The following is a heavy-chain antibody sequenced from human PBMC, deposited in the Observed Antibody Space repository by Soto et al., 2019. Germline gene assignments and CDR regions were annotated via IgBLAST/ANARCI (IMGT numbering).Heavy chain of an antibody. D-gene: IGHD2-15*01. V-gene: IGHV1-8*01. CDR1: GYTFTISD. CDR2: MNPNTGNT. Sequence: QVQLVPSGAEVKKPGASVRVSCKASGYTFTISDVYCVRQATGQGLELMGWMNPNTGNTGYAQKFQGRVTMTMNTSISTAYMALSSLRSEDTAVYYCARGSNHCSGGSCYSDWFDPWGQGTPVTVSS. J-gene: IGHJ5*02. CDR3: ARGSNHCSGGSCYSDWFDP.